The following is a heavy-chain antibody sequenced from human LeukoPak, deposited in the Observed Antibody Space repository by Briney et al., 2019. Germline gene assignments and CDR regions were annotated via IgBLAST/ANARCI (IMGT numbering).Heavy chain of an antibody. CDR2: ISYDGSNK. J-gene: IGHJ6*03. CDR3: ARDGDYYYYYMDV. CDR1: GFTFSSYG. V-gene: IGHV3-30*03. Sequence: PGGSLRLSCAASGFTFSSYGMHWVRQAPGKGLEWVAVISYDGSNKYYADSVKGRFTISRDNSKNSLYLQMNSLRAEDTAVYYCARDGDYYYYYMDVWGKGTTVTVSS. D-gene: IGHD3-16*01.